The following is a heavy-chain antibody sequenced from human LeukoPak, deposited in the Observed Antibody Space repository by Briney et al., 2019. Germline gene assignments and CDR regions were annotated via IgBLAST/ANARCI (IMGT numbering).Heavy chain of an antibody. CDR3: ARSPSWYGDYVRFDY. CDR2: ISGSGGST. V-gene: IGHV3-23*01. Sequence: PGGSLRLSCAASGFTFSSYAMSWVRQAPGKGLEWVSAISGSGGSTYYADSVKGRFTISRDNSKNTLYLQMNSLRAEDTAVYYCARSPSWYGDYVRFDYWGQGTLVTVSS. J-gene: IGHJ4*02. CDR1: GFTFSSYA. D-gene: IGHD4-17*01.